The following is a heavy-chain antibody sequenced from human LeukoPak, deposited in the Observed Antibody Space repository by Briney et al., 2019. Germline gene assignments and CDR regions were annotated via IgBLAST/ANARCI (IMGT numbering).Heavy chain of an antibody. D-gene: IGHD3-3*01. CDR1: AGAISSRSYY. CDR3: ARDRVDDSD. Sequence: NPPETLSLTCTVPAGAISSRSYYWVWIRQPPGKGLEWIGSIYYSGSTYYNPSLKSRVTISVDTSKNQFSLKSTSVTAADTAVYYCARDRVDDSDWGQGTLVTVSS. V-gene: IGHV4-39*07. CDR2: IYYSGST. J-gene: IGHJ4*02.